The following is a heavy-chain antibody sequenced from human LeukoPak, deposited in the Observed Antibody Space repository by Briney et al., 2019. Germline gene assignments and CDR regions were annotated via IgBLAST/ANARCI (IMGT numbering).Heavy chain of an antibody. Sequence: GGSLRLSCAAPGFIFSDYGIHWVRQAPGKGLEWVAFIRYDESNTHYGDSVKGRFTISRDNSKNTVYLQMNSLRAEDTAVYYCARGLTYGPYINFDYWGQGTLVTVSS. CDR1: GFIFSDYG. CDR2: IRYDESNT. D-gene: IGHD4-17*01. CDR3: ARGLTYGPYINFDY. J-gene: IGHJ4*02. V-gene: IGHV3-30*02.